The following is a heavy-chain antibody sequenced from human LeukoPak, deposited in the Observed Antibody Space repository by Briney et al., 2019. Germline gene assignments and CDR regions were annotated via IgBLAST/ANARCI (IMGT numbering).Heavy chain of an antibody. CDR3: VVVPAAASSWVDY. V-gene: IGHV3-74*01. D-gene: IGHD2-2*01. J-gene: IGHJ4*02. CDR1: GFTFNFYW. CDR2: INSDGSST. Sequence: PGGSLRLSCAASGFTFNFYWMHWVRQAPGKGLLWVSRINSDGSSTSYADSVKGRFTISRDNAKNSLFLQMNSLRAEDTAVYYCVVVPAAASSWVDYWGQGTLVTVSS.